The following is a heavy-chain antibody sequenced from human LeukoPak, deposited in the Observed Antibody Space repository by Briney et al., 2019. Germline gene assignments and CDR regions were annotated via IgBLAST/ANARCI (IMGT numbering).Heavy chain of an antibody. V-gene: IGHV4-30-4*08. Sequence: SETLSLTCTVSGGSISSGDYYWSWIRQPPGKGLEWIGYIYYSGSTYYNPSLKSRVTLSVDTSKNQFSLKLSSVTAADTAVYYCARGLPDYYGSSGYDYWGQGTLATVSS. J-gene: IGHJ4*02. CDR2: IYYSGST. CDR3: ARGLPDYYGSSGYDY. D-gene: IGHD3-22*01. CDR1: GGSISSGDYY.